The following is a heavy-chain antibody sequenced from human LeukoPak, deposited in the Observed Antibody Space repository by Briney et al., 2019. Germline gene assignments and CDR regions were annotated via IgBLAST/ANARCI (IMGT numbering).Heavy chain of an antibody. CDR1: GYIFTEYY. Sequence: ASVKVSCKASGYIFTEYYLHWVRQAPGQGLEWMGWINPNSGGTNYAQKFQGRVTMTRDTSISTAYMELSRLRSDDTAVYYCARVPRVVGATGTFSYWGQGTLVTVSS. CDR2: INPNSGGT. V-gene: IGHV1-2*02. CDR3: ARVPRVVGATGTFSY. D-gene: IGHD1-26*01. J-gene: IGHJ4*02.